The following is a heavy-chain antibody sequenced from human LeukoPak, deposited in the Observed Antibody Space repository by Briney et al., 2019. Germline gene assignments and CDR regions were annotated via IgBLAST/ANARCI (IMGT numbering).Heavy chain of an antibody. J-gene: IGHJ4*02. D-gene: IGHD3-22*01. CDR3: ARGRSDYDSSGYYYDFDY. Sequence: PGGSLRLSCAASGFTFSDYYMSWIRQAPGKGLEWAPYISSSGSTIYYADSVKGRFTISRDNAKNSLYLQMNSLRAEDTAVYYCARGRSDYDSSGYYYDFDYWGQGTLVTVSS. CDR1: GFTFSDYY. CDR2: ISSSGSTI. V-gene: IGHV3-11*01.